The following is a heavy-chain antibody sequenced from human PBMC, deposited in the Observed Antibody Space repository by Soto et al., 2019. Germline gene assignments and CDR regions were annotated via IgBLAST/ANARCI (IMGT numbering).Heavy chain of an antibody. V-gene: IGHV1-2*02. CDR2: INPNSGGT. J-gene: IGHJ3*02. CDR3: ARAGKDYGGNRGVHAFDI. Sequence: GASVKVSCKASGYTLTGYYMHWVRQAPGQGLEWMGWINPNSGGTNYAQKLQGRVTMTTDTSTSTAYMELRSLRSDDTAVYYCARAGKDYGGNRGVHAFDIWGQGTMVTVSS. CDR1: GYTLTGYY. D-gene: IGHD2-15*01.